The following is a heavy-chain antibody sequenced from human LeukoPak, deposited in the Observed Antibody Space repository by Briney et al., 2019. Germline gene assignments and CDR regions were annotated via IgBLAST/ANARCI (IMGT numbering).Heavy chain of an antibody. V-gene: IGHV1-69*02. Sequence: SVKVSCKASGGTFSSYTIRWVRQAPGQGLEWMGRIIPILGIANYAQKFQGRVTITADKSTSTAYMELSSLRSEDTAVYYCARPSTVTTNYYYYYGMDVWGQGTTVTVSS. J-gene: IGHJ6*02. D-gene: IGHD4-17*01. CDR2: IIPILGIA. CDR1: GGTFSSYT. CDR3: ARPSTVTTNYYYYYGMDV.